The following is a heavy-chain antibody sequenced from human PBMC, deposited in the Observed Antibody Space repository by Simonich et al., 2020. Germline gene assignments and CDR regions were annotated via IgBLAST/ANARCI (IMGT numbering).Heavy chain of an antibody. CDR2: ISNNGSNK. CDR1: GFTFSSYA. D-gene: IGHD2-15*01. V-gene: IGHV3-30*07. Sequence: QVQLVESGGGVVQPGRSLRLSCAASGFTFSSYAMHWVRQAPGEGLEWVAGISNNGSNKNYADSLKGRFTISRDNSKNTLYLQMNSLRAEDTAVYYCAREGLLLDAFDIWGQGTMVTVSS. CDR3: AREGLLLDAFDI. J-gene: IGHJ3*02.